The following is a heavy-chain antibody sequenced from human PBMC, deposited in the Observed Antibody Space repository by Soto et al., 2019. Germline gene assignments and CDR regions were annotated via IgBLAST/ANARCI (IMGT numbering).Heavy chain of an antibody. J-gene: IGHJ4*02. V-gene: IGHV4-30-4*01. CDR1: GGSISSGDYY. CDR2: IYYSGST. Sequence: QVQLQESGPGLVKPSQTLSLTCTVSGGSISSGDYYWSWIRQPPGKGLEWIGYIYYSGSTYYNPSLKSRVTISVETSKNQFSLKLSSVTAADTAVYYWARDITPHYYFDYWGQGTLVTVSS. D-gene: IGHD3-10*01. CDR3: ARDITPHYYFDY.